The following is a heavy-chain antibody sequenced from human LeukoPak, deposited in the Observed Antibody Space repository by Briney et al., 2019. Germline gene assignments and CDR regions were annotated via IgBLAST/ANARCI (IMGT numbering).Heavy chain of an antibody. CDR3: ARMLRDSSGYPHFDY. CDR1: GFTFDDYA. V-gene: IGHV3-43*02. Sequence: GGSLRLSCAASGFTFDDYAMHWVRQAPGKGLEWVSLISGDGGSTYYADSVKGRFTISRDNAKNSLYLQMNSLRAEDTAVYYCARMLRDSSGYPHFDYWGQGTLVTVSS. J-gene: IGHJ4*02. CDR2: ISGDGGST. D-gene: IGHD3-22*01.